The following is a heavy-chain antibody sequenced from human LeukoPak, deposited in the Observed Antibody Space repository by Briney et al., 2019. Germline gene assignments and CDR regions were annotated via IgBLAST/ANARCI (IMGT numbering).Heavy chain of an antibody. V-gene: IGHV1-69*01. Sequence: SVKVSCKASGGTFSSYAISWVRQAPGQGLEWMGGIIPIFGTANYAQKFQGRVTITADESTSTAYMELSSLRSEDTAVYYCAWGYYGATWSFDYWGQGTLVTVSS. CDR3: AWGYYGATWSFDY. J-gene: IGHJ4*02. CDR2: IIPIFGTA. D-gene: IGHD4-17*01. CDR1: GGTFSSYA.